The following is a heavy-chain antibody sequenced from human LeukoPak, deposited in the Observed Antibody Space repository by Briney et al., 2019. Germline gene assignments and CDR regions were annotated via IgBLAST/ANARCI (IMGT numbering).Heavy chain of an antibody. Sequence: PGGSLRLSCAASGFTFSSYSMNWVRQAPGKGLEWVSSISSSSSYIYYADSVKGRFTISRDNAKNSLYLQMDSLRAEDTAVYYCAREPITMVRGVILSGGMDVWGQGTTVTVSS. V-gene: IGHV3-21*01. D-gene: IGHD3-10*01. CDR1: GFTFSSYS. CDR3: AREPITMVRGVILSGGMDV. J-gene: IGHJ6*02. CDR2: ISSSSSYI.